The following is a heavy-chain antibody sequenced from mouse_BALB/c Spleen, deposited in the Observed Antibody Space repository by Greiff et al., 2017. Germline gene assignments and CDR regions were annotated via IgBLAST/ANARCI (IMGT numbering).Heavy chain of an antibody. V-gene: IGHV5-12-2*01. CDR1: GFTFSSYT. Sequence: EVQLVESGGGLVQPGGSLKLSCAASGFTFSSYTMSWVRQTPEKRLEWVAYISNGGGSTYYPDTVKGRFTISRDNAKNTLYLQMSSLKSEDTAMYYCARDCYYDYAMDYWGQGTSVTVSS. CDR3: ARDCYYDYAMDY. CDR2: ISNGGGST. D-gene: IGHD2-3*01. J-gene: IGHJ4*01.